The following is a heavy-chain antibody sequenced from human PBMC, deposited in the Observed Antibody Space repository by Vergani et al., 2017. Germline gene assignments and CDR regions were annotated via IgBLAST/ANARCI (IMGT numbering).Heavy chain of an antibody. CDR1: GGSISSSSLY. CDR3: ARDQWDDDGPRGWFAP. D-gene: IGHD5-24*01. Sequence: QLQLQESGPGLVEPSETLSLTCTVSGGSISSSSLYWGWIRQPPGKGLEWIGTIYYSGTTYYNPSLKSRVTISVDTSKNQFSLKLTSVTAEDTAVYFCARDQWDDDGPRGWFAPWGQGILVTVSS. CDR2: IYYSGTT. J-gene: IGHJ5*02. V-gene: IGHV4-39*02.